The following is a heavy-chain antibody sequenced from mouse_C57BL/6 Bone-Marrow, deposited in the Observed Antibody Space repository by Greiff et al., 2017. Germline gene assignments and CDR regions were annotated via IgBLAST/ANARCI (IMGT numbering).Heavy chain of an antibody. J-gene: IGHJ1*03. Sequence: VQLQQSGAELARPGASVKLSCKASGYTFTSYGISWVKQRTGQGLEWIGEIYPRSGNTYYNEKFKGKATLTADKSSSTAYMELRSLTSEDSAVYFCARYSNYEYFDVWGTGTTVTVSS. V-gene: IGHV1-81*01. CDR2: IYPRSGNT. CDR1: GYTFTSYG. D-gene: IGHD2-5*01. CDR3: ARYSNYEYFDV.